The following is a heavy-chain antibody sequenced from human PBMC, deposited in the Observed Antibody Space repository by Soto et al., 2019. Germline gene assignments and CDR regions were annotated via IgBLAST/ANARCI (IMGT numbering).Heavy chain of an antibody. Sequence: GGSLRLSCAASGFTFSSYAMHWLRQAPGKGPEWVAAISYHGTNKYYADSVKGRFTISRDNSKNMLYLQMDSLRDEDTALYYCARDKNIAAASYEDWFDPWGQGTLVTVSS. V-gene: IGHV3-30-3*01. D-gene: IGHD6-13*01. J-gene: IGHJ5*02. CDR2: ISYHGTNK. CDR3: ARDKNIAAASYEDWFDP. CDR1: GFTFSSYA.